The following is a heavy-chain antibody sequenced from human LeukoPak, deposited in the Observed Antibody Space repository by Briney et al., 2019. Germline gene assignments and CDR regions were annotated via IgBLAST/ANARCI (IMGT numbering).Heavy chain of an antibody. D-gene: IGHD6-13*01. CDR2: ISSDGRDK. J-gene: IGHJ4*02. Sequence: GRSLRLSCAASGFSFSAYSMHWVRQAPGKGLEWVAVISSDGRDKHHADSVKGRFTISRDNSKNTLYLQMNTLRAEDTAVYHCAKDLAIGAAGYYFDDWGQGTLVTVSS. CDR1: GFSFSAYS. CDR3: AKDLAIGAAGYYFDD. V-gene: IGHV3-30*18.